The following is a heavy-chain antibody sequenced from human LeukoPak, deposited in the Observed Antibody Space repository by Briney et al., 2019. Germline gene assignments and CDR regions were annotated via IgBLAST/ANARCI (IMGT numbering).Heavy chain of an antibody. CDR2: ISSSGSTI. CDR3: AELGITMIGGV. J-gene: IGHJ6*04. CDR1: GFTFSSYE. V-gene: IGHV3-48*03. Sequence: HPGGSLRLSCVASGFTFSSYEMNWVRQAPGKGLEWVSYISSSGSTIYYADSVKGRFTISRDNAKNSLYLQMNSLRAEDTAVYYCAELGITMIGGVWGKGTTVTISS. D-gene: IGHD3-10*02.